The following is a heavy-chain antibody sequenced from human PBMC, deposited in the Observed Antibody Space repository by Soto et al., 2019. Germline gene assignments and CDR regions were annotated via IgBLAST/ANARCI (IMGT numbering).Heavy chain of an antibody. Sequence: SETLSLTCTVSGGSISSYYWSWIRQPPGKGLEWIGYIYYSGSTNYNPSLKSRVTISVDTSKNQFSLKLSPVSAADTAVYYYARESIAARPPYYYYGMDVWGQGTMVTVSS. J-gene: IGHJ6*02. D-gene: IGHD6-6*01. V-gene: IGHV4-59*01. CDR2: IYYSGST. CDR3: ARESIAARPPYYYYGMDV. CDR1: GGSISSYY.